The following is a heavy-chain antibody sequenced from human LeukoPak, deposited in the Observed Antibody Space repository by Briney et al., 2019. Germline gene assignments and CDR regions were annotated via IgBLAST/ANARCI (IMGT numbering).Heavy chain of an antibody. CDR3: ARKASRTSGYDY. J-gene: IGHJ4*02. Sequence: GGSLRLSCAISGFTFNNYGMSWVRQAPGMGLEWVSAIADGGETTYYADSVKGRFTISRDYSKNTLYLQMNSVRAEDTAVYYCARKASRTSGYDYWGQGILVTVSS. D-gene: IGHD3-22*01. CDR2: IADGGETT. V-gene: IGHV3-23*01. CDR1: GFTFNNYG.